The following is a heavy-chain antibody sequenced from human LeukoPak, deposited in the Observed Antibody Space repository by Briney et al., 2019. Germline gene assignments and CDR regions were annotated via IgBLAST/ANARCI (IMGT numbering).Heavy chain of an antibody. D-gene: IGHD3-3*01. Sequence: GGSLRLSCAASGFTFSSYSMNWVRQAPGKGLEWVSYISSSSSTIYYADSVKGRFTISRGNAKNSLYLQMNSLRAEDTAVYYCARRYDFWSGYYTDYFDYWGQGTLVTVSS. J-gene: IGHJ4*02. CDR3: ARRYDFWSGYYTDYFDY. CDR2: ISSSSSTI. V-gene: IGHV3-48*01. CDR1: GFTFSSYS.